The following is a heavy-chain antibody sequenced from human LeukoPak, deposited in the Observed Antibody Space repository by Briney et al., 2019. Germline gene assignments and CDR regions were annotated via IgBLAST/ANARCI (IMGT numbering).Heavy chain of an antibody. V-gene: IGHV4-34*01. D-gene: IGHD3-9*01. CDR2: INHSGST. CDR1: GGSFSGYY. Sequence: NSSETLPLTCAVYGGSFSGYYWSWIRQPPGKGLEWIGEINHSGSTNYNPSLKSRVTISVDTSKNQFSLKLSSVTAADTAVYYCARGRYWVWYYDILTGPTEGDAFDIWGQGTMVTVSS. J-gene: IGHJ3*02. CDR3: ARGRYWVWYYDILTGPTEGDAFDI.